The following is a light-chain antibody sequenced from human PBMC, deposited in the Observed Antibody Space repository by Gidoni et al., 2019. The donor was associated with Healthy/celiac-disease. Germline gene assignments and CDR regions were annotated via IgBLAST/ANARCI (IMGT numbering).Light chain of an antibody. CDR1: QSVSSSY. Sequence: PGERATLPCRASQSVSSSYLAWYQQKPGQAPRLLIYGASSRATGIPDRFSGSGAGTDFTLTISRLEAEDFAVDYCQQYGSSPWTFGQGTKVEIK. V-gene: IGKV3-20*01. CDR2: GAS. J-gene: IGKJ1*01. CDR3: QQYGSSPWT.